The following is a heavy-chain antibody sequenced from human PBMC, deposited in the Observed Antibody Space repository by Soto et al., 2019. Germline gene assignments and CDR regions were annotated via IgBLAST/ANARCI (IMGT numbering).Heavy chain of an antibody. CDR1: GYTFTSYD. J-gene: IGHJ4*02. CDR2: MNPNSGNT. CDR3: ARMEVEMATIALDY. V-gene: IGHV1-8*01. D-gene: IGHD5-12*01. Sequence: SVKVSCKASGYTFTSYDINWVRQATGQGLEWMGWMNPNSGNTGYAQKFQGRVTMTRNTSISTAYMELSSLRSEDTAVYYCARMEVEMATIALDYWGQGTLVTVSS.